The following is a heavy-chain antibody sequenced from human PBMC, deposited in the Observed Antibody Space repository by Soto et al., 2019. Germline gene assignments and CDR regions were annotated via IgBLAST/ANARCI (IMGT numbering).Heavy chain of an antibody. J-gene: IGHJ6*03. CDR2: ISAYNGNT. V-gene: IGHV1-18*01. D-gene: IGHD2-21*01. CDR1: GYTFTSYG. CDR3: ARRKHLYYYYYYMDV. Sequence: ASVKVSCKASGYTFTSYGISWVRQAPGQGLEWMGWISAYNGNTNYAQKLQGRVTMTRNTSISTAYMELSSLRSEDTAVYYCARRKHLYYYYYYMDVWGKGTTVTVSS.